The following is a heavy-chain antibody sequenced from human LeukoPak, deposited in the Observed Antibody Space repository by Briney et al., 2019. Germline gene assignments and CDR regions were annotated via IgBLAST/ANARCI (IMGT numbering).Heavy chain of an antibody. V-gene: IGHV4-59*12. J-gene: IGHJ6*03. D-gene: IGHD2-15*01. CDR3: ARSRLRPYYYYMDV. Sequence: KPSETLSLTCTVSGGSISSYYWSWIRQPPGKGLEWIGYIYYSGSTNYNPSLKSRVTISVDTSKNQFSLKLSSVTAADTAVYYCARSRLRPYYYYMDVWGKGTTVTVSS. CDR1: GGSISSYY. CDR2: IYYSGST.